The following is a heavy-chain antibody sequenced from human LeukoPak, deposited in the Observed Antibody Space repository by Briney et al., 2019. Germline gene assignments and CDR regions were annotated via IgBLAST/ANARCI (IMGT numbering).Heavy chain of an antibody. V-gene: IGHV3-30*18. D-gene: IGHD6-19*01. CDR3: AKDSDGAPAVAGPGAFDI. CDR2: ISYDGSNK. CDR1: GFTFSSYG. J-gene: IGHJ3*02. Sequence: GRSLRLSCAASGFTFSSYGMHWVRQASGKGLEWVAVISYDGSNKYYADSVKGRFTISRDNSKNTLYLQMNSLRAEDTAVYYCAKDSDGAPAVAGPGAFDIWGQGTMVTVSS.